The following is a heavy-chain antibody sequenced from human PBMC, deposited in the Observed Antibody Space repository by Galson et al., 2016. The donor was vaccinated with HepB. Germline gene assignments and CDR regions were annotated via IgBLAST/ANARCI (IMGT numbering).Heavy chain of an antibody. J-gene: IGHJ4*02. Sequence: SLRLSCAVSGFNFKEYAMHWVRQAPGKGLEWVSGISWNRATIGYADSVKGRFTISRDNAKNSLYLQMNSLRAEDTAVYYCARDSSAGDISWGQGTLVTVSS. D-gene: IGHD2-21*02. CDR2: ISWNRATI. V-gene: IGHV3-9*01. CDR1: GFNFKEYA. CDR3: ARDSSAGDIS.